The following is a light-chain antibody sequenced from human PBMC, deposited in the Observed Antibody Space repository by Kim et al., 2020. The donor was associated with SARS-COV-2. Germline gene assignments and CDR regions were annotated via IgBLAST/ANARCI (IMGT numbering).Light chain of an antibody. Sequence: EIVMTQSPATLSVSPEERATLSCRTSQSVSTNLAWYQQKPGQAPRLLIYAASTRASGIPARFSGSGSGTEFTLTISSLQSEDFALYYCQHYNNWPLITFGQGTRLEIK. CDR2: AAS. V-gene: IGKV3-15*01. CDR3: QHYNNWPLIT. J-gene: IGKJ5*01. CDR1: QSVSTN.